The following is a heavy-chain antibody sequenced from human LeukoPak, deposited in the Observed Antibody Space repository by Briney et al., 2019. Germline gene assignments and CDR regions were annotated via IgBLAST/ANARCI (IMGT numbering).Heavy chain of an antibody. Sequence: GGSLRLSCAASGFTFSSYAMSWVRQAPGKGLEWVSAISGSGGSTYYADSVKGRFTISRDNSKNTLYLQMNSLRAEDTAVYYCAKDSSLVVVPAATNWFDPWGQGTLVTVSS. D-gene: IGHD2-2*01. V-gene: IGHV3-23*01. CDR1: GFTFSSYA. J-gene: IGHJ5*02. CDR3: AKDSSLVVVPAATNWFDP. CDR2: ISGSGGST.